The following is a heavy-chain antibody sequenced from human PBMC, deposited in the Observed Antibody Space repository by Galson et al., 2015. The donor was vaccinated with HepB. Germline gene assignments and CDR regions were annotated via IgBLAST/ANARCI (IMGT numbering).Heavy chain of an antibody. J-gene: IGHJ6*02. Sequence: ETLFLTCAVSGGSISSANWWTWVRQSPGKGLEWIGEKYHSGSANYNPSLKSRVTISVDKSNNHFSLRLTSVTAADTAVYYCARGLWLGESSYGMDVWGQGTTVTVSS. CDR2: KYHSGSA. D-gene: IGHD3-10*01. CDR3: ARGLWLGESSYGMDV. CDR1: GGSISSANW. V-gene: IGHV4-4*02.